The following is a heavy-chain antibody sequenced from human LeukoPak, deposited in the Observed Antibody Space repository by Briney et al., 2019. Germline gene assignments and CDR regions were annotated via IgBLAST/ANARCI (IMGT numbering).Heavy chain of an antibody. CDR3: TTATLGYCINGVCERFDP. D-gene: IGHD2-8*01. J-gene: IGHJ5*02. V-gene: IGHV3-15*01. CDR1: GFTLSNAW. CDR2: IKTKTDGGTT. Sequence: PGGSLRLSCAASGFTLSNAWMSWVRQAPGKGLEWVGRIKTKTDGGTTDYAAPVKGRFTISRDDSKTTLYLQMNSLKTEDTAVYYCTTATLGYCINGVCERFDPWGQGTLVTVSS.